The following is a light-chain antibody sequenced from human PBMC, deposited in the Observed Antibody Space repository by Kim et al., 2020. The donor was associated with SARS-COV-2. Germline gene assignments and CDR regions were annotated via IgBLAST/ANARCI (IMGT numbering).Light chain of an antibody. CDR2: GAS. J-gene: IGKJ1*01. CDR3: QQYNNWPRT. Sequence: VSPGERATLSCRASQSVSDNLAWYQQKPGQSPRLLVFGASARATDIPARFSASGSGTEFTLTISSLQSEDSAVYYCQQYNNWPRTFGQGTKVDIK. V-gene: IGKV3-15*01. CDR1: QSVSDN.